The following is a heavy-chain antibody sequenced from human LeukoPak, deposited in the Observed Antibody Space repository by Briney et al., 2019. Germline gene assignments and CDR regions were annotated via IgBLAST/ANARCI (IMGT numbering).Heavy chain of an antibody. D-gene: IGHD4-11*01. CDR1: GGTFSSYA. Sequence: SVKVSCKASGGTFSSYAISWVRQAPGQGLEWMGRIIPIFGIANYAQKFQGRVTITADKSTSTAYTELSSLRSEDTAVYYCARDCAAVTTRRVICYYYGMDVWGQGTTVTVSS. CDR3: ARDCAAVTTRRVICYYYGMDV. CDR2: IIPIFGIA. J-gene: IGHJ6*02. V-gene: IGHV1-69*04.